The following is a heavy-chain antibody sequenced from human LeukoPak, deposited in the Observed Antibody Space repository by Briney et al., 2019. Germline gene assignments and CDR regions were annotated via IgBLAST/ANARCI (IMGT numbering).Heavy chain of an antibody. J-gene: IGHJ4*02. CDR3: ARSNYYNSSGVFDY. D-gene: IGHD3-22*01. CDR1: GFTVSSNY. V-gene: IGHV3-66*02. Sequence: GGSLRLSCAASGFTVSSNYMSWVRQAPGKRRKGVSVIYSGGSTYYADSVKGRFTISRDNSKNTLYLQMNSLRAEDTAVYYCARSNYYNSSGVFDYWGQGTLVTVSS. CDR2: IYSGGST.